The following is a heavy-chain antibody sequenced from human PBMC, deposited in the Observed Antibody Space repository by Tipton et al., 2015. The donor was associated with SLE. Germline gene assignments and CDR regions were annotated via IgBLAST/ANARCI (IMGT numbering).Heavy chain of an antibody. Sequence: TLSLTCTVSGGSITSYHWGWIRQVPEKGLEWIGYIFYSGSTDYSPSLKSRVTMSMDMSKNQFFLKLTSVTAADTAVYYCARGRSYDSSGYYFYYYYYMDVWGKGTTVTVSS. CDR2: IFYSGST. V-gene: IGHV4-59*08. CDR1: GGSITSYH. CDR3: ARGRSYDSSGYYFYYYYYMDV. J-gene: IGHJ6*03. D-gene: IGHD3-22*01.